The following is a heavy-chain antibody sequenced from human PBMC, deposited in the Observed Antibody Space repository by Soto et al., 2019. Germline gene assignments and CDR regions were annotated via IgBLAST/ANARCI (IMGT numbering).Heavy chain of an antibody. D-gene: IGHD4-4*01. V-gene: IGHV3-33*01. CDR1: GFTFSHYG. CDR2: IWYDGSDN. Sequence: QVQLVGSGGGVVQPGRSLTLSCAASGFTFSHYGMHWVRQAPGKGLEWVAIIWYDGSDNYYGDSVKGRFTISRDNSKNTVSLQMNSLRAEDTAVYYCAREVGGHAGLQGRLDFWGQGTLVTVSS. CDR3: AREVGGHAGLQGRLDF. J-gene: IGHJ4*02.